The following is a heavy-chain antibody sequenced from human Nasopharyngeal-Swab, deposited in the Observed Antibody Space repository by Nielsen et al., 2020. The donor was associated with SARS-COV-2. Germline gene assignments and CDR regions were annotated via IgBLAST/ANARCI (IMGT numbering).Heavy chain of an antibody. CDR1: GFVFGSYS. Sequence: GESLKISCAATGFVFGSYSMNWVRQAPGKGPEWVAYISSGSHIIYHADSVKGRFTISRDNANNVLYLEMNSLRVEDTAMFYCARITSAGLDWGQGTQVTVSS. V-gene: IGHV3-48*04. CDR3: ARITSAGLD. D-gene: IGHD3-16*01. CDR2: ISSGSHII. J-gene: IGHJ4*02.